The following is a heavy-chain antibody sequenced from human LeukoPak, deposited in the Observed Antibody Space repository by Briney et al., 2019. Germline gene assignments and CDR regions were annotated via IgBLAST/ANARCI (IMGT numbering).Heavy chain of an antibody. D-gene: IGHD6-19*01. CDR1: GGSISTYY. CDR2: IYSTGST. J-gene: IGHJ4*02. Sequence: SETLSLTCTVSGGSISTYYWSWIRQPPGKGLELIGYIYSTGSTNYNPSLKSRVTIAVNTSKKQFSLNLSSVTAADTAVYYCARRASSGWNYFDSWGQGTLVTVSS. CDR3: ARRASSGWNYFDS. V-gene: IGHV4-59*01.